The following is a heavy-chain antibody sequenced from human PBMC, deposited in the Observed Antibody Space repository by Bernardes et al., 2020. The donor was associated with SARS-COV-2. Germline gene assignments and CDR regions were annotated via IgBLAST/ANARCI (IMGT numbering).Heavy chain of an antibody. CDR3: ARSNNYGPDY. D-gene: IGHD5-18*01. Sequence: SLLLSCVVSGFIFDDSAMHWVRQPPGPGLEWVSSISWNGGSVGYADSVKGRFTVSRDNAKNSLFLEMNSLRVEDTAVYYCARSNNYGPDYWGQGTLVTGSA. CDR2: ISWNGGSV. V-gene: IGHV3-9*01. J-gene: IGHJ4*02. CDR1: GFIFDDSA.